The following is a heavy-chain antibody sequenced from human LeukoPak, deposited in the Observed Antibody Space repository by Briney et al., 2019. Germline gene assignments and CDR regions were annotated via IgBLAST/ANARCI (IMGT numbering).Heavy chain of an antibody. J-gene: IGHJ4*02. D-gene: IGHD4-17*01. V-gene: IGHV3-21*01. CDR1: GFTFSSYS. CDR2: ISSSSSYI. CDR3: ARGTVPDYGDYVYYFDY. Sequence: GGSLRLSCAASGFTFSSYSMNWVRQAPGKGLEWVSSISSSSSYIYYADPVKGRFTISRDNAKNSLYLQMNSLRAEDTAVYYCARGTVPDYGDYVYYFDYWGQGTLVTVSS.